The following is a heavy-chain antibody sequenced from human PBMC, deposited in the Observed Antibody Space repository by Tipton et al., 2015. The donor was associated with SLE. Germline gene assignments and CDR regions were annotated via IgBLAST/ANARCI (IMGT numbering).Heavy chain of an antibody. J-gene: IGHJ1*01. V-gene: IGHV3-23*01. D-gene: IGHD6-19*01. Sequence: SLRLSCAASGFTFNTYAMTWVRQPPGKGLEWVSTVSGGGGRTHYADSVKGRFTISRDNSKNTLYLQMNNLRAEDTATYYCARDLSVTVAGLPAYWGRGVLVTVSS. CDR3: ARDLSVTVAGLPAY. CDR2: VSGGGGRT. CDR1: GFTFNTYA.